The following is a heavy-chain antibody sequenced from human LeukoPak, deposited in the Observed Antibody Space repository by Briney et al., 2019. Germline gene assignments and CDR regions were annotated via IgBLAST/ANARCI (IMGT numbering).Heavy chain of an antibody. CDR3: ARDRGGYCSSTSCYALDY. D-gene: IGHD2-2*01. CDR2: IKQDGSEK. J-gene: IGHJ4*02. Sequence: PGGSLRLSCAASGFTFSSYWMSWVRQAPGKGLEWVANIKQDGSEKYYVDSVKGRFTISRDNAKNSPYLQMNSLRAEDTAVHYCARDRGGYCSSTSCYALDYWGQGTLVTVSS. V-gene: IGHV3-7*01. CDR1: GFTFSSYW.